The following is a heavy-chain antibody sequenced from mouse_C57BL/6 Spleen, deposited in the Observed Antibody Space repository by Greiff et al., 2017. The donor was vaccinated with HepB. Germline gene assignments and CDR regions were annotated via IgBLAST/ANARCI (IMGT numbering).Heavy chain of an antibody. J-gene: IGHJ4*01. D-gene: IGHD2-3*01. CDR2: ISSGGDYI. CDR3: TRVYDGYYGRMDY. CDR1: GFTFSSYA. Sequence: EVQVVESGEGLVKPGGSLKLSCAASGFTFSSYAMSWVRQTPEKRLEWVAYISSGGDYIYYADTVKGLFTISRDNARNTLYLQMSSLKSEDTAMYYCTRVYDGYYGRMDYWGQGTSVTVSS. V-gene: IGHV5-9-1*02.